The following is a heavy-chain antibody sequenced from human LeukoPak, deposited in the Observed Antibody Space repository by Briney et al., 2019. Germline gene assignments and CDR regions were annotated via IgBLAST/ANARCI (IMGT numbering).Heavy chain of an antibody. CDR3: TRGYDSSYYFDY. D-gene: IGHD2-15*01. CDR2: LNPNSGDT. CDR1: EDTFTGYY. J-gene: IGHJ4*02. Sequence: GASVKVSCKASEDTFTGYYIHWVRQAPGQGLEWIGRLNPNSGDTNYAQKFQGTVTMTRDTPISTAYMELSRLRSDDTAIYFCTRGYDSSYYFDYWGQGTLVTVSS. V-gene: IGHV1-2*06.